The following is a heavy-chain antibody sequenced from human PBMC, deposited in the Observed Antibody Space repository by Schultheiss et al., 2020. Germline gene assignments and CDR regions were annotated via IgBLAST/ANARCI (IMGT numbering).Heavy chain of an antibody. Sequence: GESLKISCAVSGFTVSSYYMNWVRQAPGKGLEWVSSISSSSSYIYYADSVKGRFTISRDNSKNTLYLQMNSLRAEDTAVYYCARAHYYYYYMDVWGKGTTVTVSS. J-gene: IGHJ6*03. V-gene: IGHV3-21*01. CDR1: GFTVSSYY. CDR2: ISSSSSYI. CDR3: ARAHYYYYYMDV.